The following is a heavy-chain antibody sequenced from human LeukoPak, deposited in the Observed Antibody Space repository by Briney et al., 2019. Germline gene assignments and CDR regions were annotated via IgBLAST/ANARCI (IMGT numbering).Heavy chain of an antibody. D-gene: IGHD6-19*01. CDR1: GYTFTSYD. CDR3: ARGPKAVAGLFDY. V-gene: IGHV1-8*01. J-gene: IGHJ4*02. CDR2: MNPNSGNT. Sequence: ASVKVSCKASGYTFTSYDINWVRQATGQGLEWMGWMNPNSGNTGYAQKFQGRVTMTRNTSISTAYMELSSLRSEDAAVYYCARGPKAVAGLFDYWGQGTLVTVSS.